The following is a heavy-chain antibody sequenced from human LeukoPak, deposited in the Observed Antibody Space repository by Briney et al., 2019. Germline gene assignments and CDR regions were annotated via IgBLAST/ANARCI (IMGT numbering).Heavy chain of an antibody. J-gene: IGHJ6*03. CDR1: GGTFSSYA. Sequence: GASVKVSCKASGGTFSSYAISWVRQAPGQGLEWMGGIIPIFGTANYAQKFQGRVTITTDESTSTAYMELSSLRSEDTAVYYCAQGEDGYNSHYYYYMDVWGKGTTVTVSS. CDR3: AQGEDGYNSHYYYYMDV. V-gene: IGHV1-69*05. CDR2: IIPIFGTA. D-gene: IGHD5-24*01.